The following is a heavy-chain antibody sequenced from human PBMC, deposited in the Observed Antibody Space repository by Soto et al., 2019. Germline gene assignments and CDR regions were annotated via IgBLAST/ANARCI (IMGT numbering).Heavy chain of an antibody. V-gene: IGHV4-38-2*01. CDR2: GYHSGGT. J-gene: IGHJ4*02. CDR1: GYSISSGYY. D-gene: IGHD3-22*01. Sequence: SETLSLTCDVSGYSISSGYYWGWIRQPPGKGLEWIGNGYHSGGTYYNPYLKSRVTISIDTSNNQFSLKLNSVNAADTAVYYCARGDYYYDSSGYYYYFDYWGQGALVT. CDR3: ARGDYYYDSSGYYYYFDY.